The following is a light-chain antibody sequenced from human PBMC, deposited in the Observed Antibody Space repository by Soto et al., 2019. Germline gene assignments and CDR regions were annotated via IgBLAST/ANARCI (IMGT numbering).Light chain of an antibody. Sequence: QSALTQPRSVSGSPGQSVTISCTGTSSDVGGYNYVSWYQQHPGKVPKLMIYDVSKRPSGVPDRFSASKSGNTASLTISALQAEDEADYYCCSYAGYRYAFGTGTKVTVL. CDR1: SSDVGGYNY. CDR3: CSYAGYRYA. V-gene: IGLV2-11*01. CDR2: DVS. J-gene: IGLJ1*01.